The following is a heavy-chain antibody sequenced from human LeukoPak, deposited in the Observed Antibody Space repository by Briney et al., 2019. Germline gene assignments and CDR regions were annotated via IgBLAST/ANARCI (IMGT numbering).Heavy chain of an antibody. D-gene: IGHD3-10*01. CDR1: GFTFNDYA. CDR3: AKFQGPSGFDA. V-gene: IGHV3-43*02. CDR2: ISGDGGGT. Sequence: PGGSLRLSCAASGFTFNDYAMHWVRQTPGKGLEWVSLISGDGGGTHYADSVKGRFTISRDNSKKSLYLQMNNLRTEDTALYYCAKFQGPSGFDAWGQGTLVTVSS. J-gene: IGHJ5*02.